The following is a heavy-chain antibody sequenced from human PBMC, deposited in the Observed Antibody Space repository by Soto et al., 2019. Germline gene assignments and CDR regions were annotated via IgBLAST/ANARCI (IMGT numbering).Heavy chain of an antibody. Sequence: SETLSLTCTVSGGSISSSSYYWGWIRQPPGKGLEWIGSIYYSGSTYYNPSLKSRVTISVDTSKNQFSLKLSSVTAADTAVYYCARLVRDRNIVLVPAARGMDVWGQGTTVT. CDR2: IYYSGST. CDR1: GGSISSSSYY. CDR3: ARLVRDRNIVLVPAARGMDV. V-gene: IGHV4-39*01. D-gene: IGHD2-2*01. J-gene: IGHJ6*02.